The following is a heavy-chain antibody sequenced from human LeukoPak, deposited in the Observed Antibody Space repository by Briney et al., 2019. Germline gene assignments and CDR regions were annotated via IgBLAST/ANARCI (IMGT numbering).Heavy chain of an antibody. J-gene: IGHJ4*02. D-gene: IGHD3-22*01. Sequence: SGPALVKPTQTLTLTCTFSGFSLTTTGMRVMWIRQPPGKALVWLARIDWDDDKFYSASLKTRLTISKDTYKNQVVLTMTNMDPVDTATYYCARGSGYSRFDYWGQGTLVTVSS. CDR3: ARGSGYSRFDY. CDR1: GFSLTTTGMR. CDR2: IDWDDDK. V-gene: IGHV2-70*04.